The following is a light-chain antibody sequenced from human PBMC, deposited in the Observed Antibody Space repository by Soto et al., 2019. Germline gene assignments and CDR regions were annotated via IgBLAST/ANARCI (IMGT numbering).Light chain of an antibody. CDR3: QQRSNWPRT. CDR1: QSISRY. Sequence: IVLTQSPGTLSLSPGDRTTLSCRASQSISRYLAWYQQKPGQGPRLLIYGASTRATGIPARFSGSGSGTEFTLTISSLQSEDFAVYYCQQRSNWPRTFGQGTKVDIK. J-gene: IGKJ1*01. V-gene: IGKV3-15*01. CDR2: GAS.